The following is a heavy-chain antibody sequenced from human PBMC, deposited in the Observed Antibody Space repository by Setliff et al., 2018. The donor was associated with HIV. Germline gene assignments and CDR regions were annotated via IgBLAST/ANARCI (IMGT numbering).Heavy chain of an antibody. V-gene: IGHV1-18*01. CDR2: ISTYNGNT. CDR3: ARGLGWSEDRAFGI. J-gene: IGHJ3*02. D-gene: IGHD3-3*01. CDR1: GYTFTSYG. Sequence: ASVKVSCKASGYTFTSYGISWVRQAPGQGLEWMGWISTYNGNTNYAQKLQGRVTMTTDTSTTTAYMELRSLKSDDTAVYYCARGLGWSEDRAFGIWGQGTMVTVSS.